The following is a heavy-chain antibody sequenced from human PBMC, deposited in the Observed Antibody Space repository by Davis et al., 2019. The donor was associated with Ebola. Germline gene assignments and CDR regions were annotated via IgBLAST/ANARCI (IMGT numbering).Heavy chain of an antibody. CDR1: GYTLNELS. D-gene: IGHD3-9*01. V-gene: IGHV1-24*01. CDR3: AREGRDILTGYYKDTWFDP. CDR2: FDPEDGEI. Sequence: ASVKVSCKVSGYTLNELSMHWVRQAPGKGLEWMGGFDPEDGEIIYAQKFRGRVTMTTDTSTTTAYMELRSLSSDDTAVYYCAREGRDILTGYYKDTWFDPWGQGTLVTVSS. J-gene: IGHJ5*02.